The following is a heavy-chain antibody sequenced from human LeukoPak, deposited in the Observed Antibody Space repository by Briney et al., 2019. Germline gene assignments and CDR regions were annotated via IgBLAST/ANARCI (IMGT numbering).Heavy chain of an antibody. CDR1: GGCISSYY. CDR2: ISDSGST. CDR3: ASGSGWKVDY. D-gene: IGHD6-19*01. Sequence: SETLSLTCSVSGGCISSYYWSWIRQPAGRGLEWIGRISDSGSTNYNPSLRSRVTMSVDTSKNQLSLKLTSVTAADTAVYYCASGSGWKVDYWGQGILVTVSS. J-gene: IGHJ4*02. V-gene: IGHV4-4*07.